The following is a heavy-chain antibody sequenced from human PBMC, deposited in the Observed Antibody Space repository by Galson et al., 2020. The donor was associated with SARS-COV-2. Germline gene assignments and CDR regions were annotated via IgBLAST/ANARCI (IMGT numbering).Heavy chain of an antibody. CDR2: IKSKTDGGTT. J-gene: IGHJ4*02. CDR3: TTDAGDSYAYLYYFDS. V-gene: IGHV3-15*01. Sequence: GESLKISCAASGFTFSNAWMSWVRQAPGKGLEWVGRIKSKTDGGTTDYAAPVKGRFTISRDDSKNTLYLQMNSLKTEDTAVYYCTTDAGDSYAYLYYFDSWGQGTLVTVSS. CDR1: GFTFSNAW. D-gene: IGHD5-18*01.